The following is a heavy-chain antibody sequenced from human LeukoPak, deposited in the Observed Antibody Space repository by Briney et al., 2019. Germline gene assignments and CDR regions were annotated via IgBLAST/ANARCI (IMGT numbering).Heavy chain of an antibody. J-gene: IGHJ4*02. V-gene: IGHV4-61*01. Sequence: PSETLSLTCTVSGGSVSSRTYYWSWLRQPPGKGLEWIGYIYYTGRTNYTPSLKSRVTISVDTSKNQFSLKLSSVTAADTAVYYCARHKTGGTYPLDYWGQGTLVTVSS. CDR1: GGSVSSRTYY. D-gene: IGHD1-26*01. CDR3: ARHKTGGTYPLDY. CDR2: IYYTGRT.